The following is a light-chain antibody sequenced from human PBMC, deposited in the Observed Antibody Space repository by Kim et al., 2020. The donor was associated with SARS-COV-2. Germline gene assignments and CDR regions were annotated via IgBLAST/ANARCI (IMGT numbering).Light chain of an antibody. CDR1: SGNVASNY. Sequence: KTVTISCTGSSGNVASNYVQLYQQRPASAPTTVIYEDNERPSGVPDRFSGSIDSSSNSASLTISGLKTEDEADYYCQSYDDSNRWVFGGGTQLTVL. J-gene: IGLJ3*02. CDR2: EDN. V-gene: IGLV6-57*02. CDR3: QSYDDSNRWV.